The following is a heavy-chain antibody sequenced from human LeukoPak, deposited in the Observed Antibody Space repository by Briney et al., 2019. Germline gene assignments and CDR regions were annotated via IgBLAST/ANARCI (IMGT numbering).Heavy chain of an antibody. Sequence: GRSLTLSCAASGFTFSSYGMHWLRQAPGKGLEGVAVISYDGSNKYYEDYVKGRFTISRDNSKNTLYLQMNSLRAEDTAVYYCAKDAQSSKELLRYFDWLGPYYYGMDVWGKGTTVTVSS. D-gene: IGHD3-9*01. V-gene: IGHV3-30*18. CDR1: GFTFSSYG. CDR2: ISYDGSNK. CDR3: AKDAQSSKELLRYFDWLGPYYYGMDV. J-gene: IGHJ6*04.